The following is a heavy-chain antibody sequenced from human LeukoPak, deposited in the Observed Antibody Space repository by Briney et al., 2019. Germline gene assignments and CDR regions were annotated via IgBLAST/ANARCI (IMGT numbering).Heavy chain of an antibody. CDR3: ARAKITMVRGAGEFDP. Sequence: SETLSLTCTVSGGSIRSGSYYWSWIRQAAGKGLEWIGRVYTSGSTNYNPSFESRVTISVDTSKNQFSLKLSSVTAADTAVYYCARAKITMVRGAGEFDPWGQGTLVTVSS. J-gene: IGHJ5*02. CDR1: GGSIRSGSYY. CDR2: VYTSGST. V-gene: IGHV4-61*02. D-gene: IGHD3-10*01.